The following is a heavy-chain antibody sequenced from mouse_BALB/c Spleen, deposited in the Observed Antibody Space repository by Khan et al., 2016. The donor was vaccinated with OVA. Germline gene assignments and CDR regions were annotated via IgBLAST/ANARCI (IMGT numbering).Heavy chain of an antibody. D-gene: IGHD2-14*01. CDR1: GYTFTDYS. CDR2: INTETGEP. CDR3: ARDRYDYFDY. J-gene: IGHJ2*01. Sequence: QIQLVQSGPELKKSGETVKISCKASGYTFTDYSMHWVKQAPGKGLKRMGWINTETGEPTYADDFKGRFAFSLETSASTAYLQINNLKNEDTATYFCARDRYDYFDYWGQGTTLTVSS. V-gene: IGHV9-2-1*01.